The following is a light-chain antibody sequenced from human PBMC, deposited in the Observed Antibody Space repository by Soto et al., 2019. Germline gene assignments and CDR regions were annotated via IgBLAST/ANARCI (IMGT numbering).Light chain of an antibody. J-gene: IGLJ2*01. Sequence: QSVLTQPPSVSATPGQRVTISCSGTYSNIGSNTVAWYQRLPGTAPKLLIYSNNERPSGVPDRFSGSKSGSSASLAISGLQSEDEADYDCAAWDDSLNRTRMLFGGGTKLTVL. CDR2: SNN. CDR3: AAWDDSLNRTRML. V-gene: IGLV1-44*01. CDR1: YSNIGSNT.